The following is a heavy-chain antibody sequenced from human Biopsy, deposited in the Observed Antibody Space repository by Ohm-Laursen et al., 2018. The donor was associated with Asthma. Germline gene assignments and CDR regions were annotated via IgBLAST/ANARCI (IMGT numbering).Heavy chain of an antibody. CDR3: AREGITGTTAWFDP. D-gene: IGHD1-7*01. CDR1: GYTFTGYY. J-gene: IGHJ5*02. V-gene: IGHV1-2*06. Sequence: SVTVSCKASGYTFTGYYMHWVRQAPGQGLEWMGRINPNSGGTNYAQKFQGRVTMTRDTSISTAYMELSRLRSDDTAVYYCAREGITGTTAWFDPWGQGTLVTVSS. CDR2: INPNSGGT.